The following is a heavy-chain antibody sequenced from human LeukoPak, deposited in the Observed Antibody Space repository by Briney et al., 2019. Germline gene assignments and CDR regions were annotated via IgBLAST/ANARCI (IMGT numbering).Heavy chain of an antibody. V-gene: IGHV3-23*01. Sequence: GGSLRLSCATSGFTFSNYAVSWVRQAPGKGLEWVSSISGSGGTTYYADSVKGRFTISRDNSKNTLYLQMNSLRPEDTAVYYCVRDYCSGGRCYSAYWGQGTLVTFSS. CDR2: ISGSGGTT. CDR3: VRDYCSGGRCYSAY. D-gene: IGHD2-15*01. J-gene: IGHJ4*02. CDR1: GFTFSNYA.